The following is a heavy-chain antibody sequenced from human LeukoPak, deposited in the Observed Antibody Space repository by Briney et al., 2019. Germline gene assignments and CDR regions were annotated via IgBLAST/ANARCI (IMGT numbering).Heavy chain of an antibody. Sequence: GGSLRLSCAASGFTFSSYAMHWVRRAPGKGLEWVAVISYDGSNKYYADSVKGRFTISRDNSKNTLYLQMNSLRAEDTAVYYCANLPHYYGSGSYYNVDYWGQGTLVTVSS. V-gene: IGHV3-30*04. J-gene: IGHJ4*02. CDR3: ANLPHYYGSGSYYNVDY. D-gene: IGHD3-10*01. CDR2: ISYDGSNK. CDR1: GFTFSSYA.